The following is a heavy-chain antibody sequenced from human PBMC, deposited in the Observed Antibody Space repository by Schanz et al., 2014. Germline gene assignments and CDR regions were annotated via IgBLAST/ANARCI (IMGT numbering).Heavy chain of an antibody. CDR3: ARIGGSVFDY. Sequence: EAHLVESGGGLVQPGGSLRLSCAASGFTFSSYWMHWVRQVPGKGLVWVSSISGDHRNTFYADSVKGRFTISRDNSKNTLYLQMNSLRAEDTAVYYCARIGGSVFDYWAQGTLVTVSS. CDR2: ISGDHRNT. D-gene: IGHD3-10*01. J-gene: IGHJ4*02. V-gene: IGHV3-74*02. CDR1: GFTFSSYW.